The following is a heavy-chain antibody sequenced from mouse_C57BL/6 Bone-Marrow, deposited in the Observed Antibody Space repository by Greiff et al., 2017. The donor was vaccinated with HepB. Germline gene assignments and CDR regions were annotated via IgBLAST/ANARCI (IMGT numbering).Heavy chain of an antibody. V-gene: IGHV3-8*01. J-gene: IGHJ1*03. CDR1: GYSITSDY. Sequence: VQLQQSGPGLAKPSQTLSLTCSVTGYSITSDYWNWIRKFPGNKLEYMGYISYSGSTYYNPSLKSRISITRDTSKNQYYLQLNSVTTEDTATDYCARLWLLRGWYFDVWGTGTTVTVSS. CDR2: ISYSGST. CDR3: ARLWLLRGWYFDV. D-gene: IGHD2-3*01.